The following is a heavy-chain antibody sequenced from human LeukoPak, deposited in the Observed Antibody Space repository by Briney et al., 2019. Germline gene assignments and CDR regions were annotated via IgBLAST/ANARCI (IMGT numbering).Heavy chain of an antibody. Sequence: PSETLSLTCTVSGGSISSYYWSWIRQPPGKGLEWIGYIYYSGSTNYNPSVKSRVTISVDTSRNQFSLKLSSVTAADTAVYYCARRNYGDYDHYFDYWGQGTLVTVSS. V-gene: IGHV4-59*08. CDR3: ARRNYGDYDHYFDY. CDR2: IYYSGST. J-gene: IGHJ4*02. CDR1: GGSISSYY. D-gene: IGHD4-17*01.